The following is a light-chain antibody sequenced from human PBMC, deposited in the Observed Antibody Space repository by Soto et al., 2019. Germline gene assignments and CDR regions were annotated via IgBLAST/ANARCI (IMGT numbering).Light chain of an antibody. Sequence: EIMLTQSPGTLSLSPGERATLSCRASQSVSSSYLAWYQQKPGQAPRLLIYGASSRATGIPDRFSGSGSGTDFTLTISRLEPEDFAVYYCQQYGSSPPGTFGQGTRLEIK. CDR2: GAS. CDR1: QSVSSSY. CDR3: QQYGSSPPGT. V-gene: IGKV3-20*01. J-gene: IGKJ5*01.